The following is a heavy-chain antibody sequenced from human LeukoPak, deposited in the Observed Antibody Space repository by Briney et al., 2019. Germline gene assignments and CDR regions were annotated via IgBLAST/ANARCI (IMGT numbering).Heavy chain of an antibody. D-gene: IGHD1-26*01. Sequence: PGGSLRLSCAGSGFTFSSYGMSWVRQAPGKGLEWVSGISGSGGSTYYADSVKGRFTISRDNAKNSLYLQMNSLRAEDTAVYYCARVGAGNDYWGQGTLVTVSS. J-gene: IGHJ4*02. CDR1: GFTFSSYG. CDR2: ISGSGGST. V-gene: IGHV3-23*01. CDR3: ARVGAGNDY.